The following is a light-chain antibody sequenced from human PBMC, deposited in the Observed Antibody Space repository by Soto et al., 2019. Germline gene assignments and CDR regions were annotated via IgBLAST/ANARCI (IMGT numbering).Light chain of an antibody. CDR3: QQRSNWPPIT. CDR2: DAS. J-gene: IGKJ5*01. CDR1: QSVSSSN. Sequence: EIMLTQSPVTLSLTHGERATLSCRAIQSVSSSNLAWYQQKPGQAPRLLIYDASNRATGIPARFSGSGSGTDFTLTISSLEPEDFAVYYCQQRSNWPPITFGQGTRLEIK. V-gene: IGKV3D-20*02.